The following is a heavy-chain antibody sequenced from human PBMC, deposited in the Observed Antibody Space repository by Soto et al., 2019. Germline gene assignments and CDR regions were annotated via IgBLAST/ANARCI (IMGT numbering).Heavy chain of an antibody. CDR2: ISYDVSIK. Sequence: GGSLRLSCAASGFTFSSYAMHWVRQAPGKGLERVAVISYDVSIKYFADSVKGRFTISRDNSKNTLYLQMNSLRAEDTAVYYCARDRPGSFGNYGGNSGGTYYYGMDVWGQGTTVTVSS. CDR1: GFTFSSYA. CDR3: ARDRPGSFGNYGGNSGGTYYYGMDV. V-gene: IGHV3-30-3*01. D-gene: IGHD4-17*01. J-gene: IGHJ6*02.